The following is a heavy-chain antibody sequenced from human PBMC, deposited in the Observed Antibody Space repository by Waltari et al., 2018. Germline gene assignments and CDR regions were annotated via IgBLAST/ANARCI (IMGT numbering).Heavy chain of an antibody. J-gene: IGHJ2*01. CDR2: IYSGGSI. V-gene: IGHV3-53*01. Sequence: EVQLEESGGGLIQPGGSLGLSCAGSGFPVSSNYMSWVRQAPGKGLEWVSVIYSGGSIYYADSVKGRFTISRGNSKNTVYPQMNSLRVEDTAVYYCAREAPGYFDLWGRGTLVTVSS. CDR1: GFPVSSNY. CDR3: AREAPGYFDL.